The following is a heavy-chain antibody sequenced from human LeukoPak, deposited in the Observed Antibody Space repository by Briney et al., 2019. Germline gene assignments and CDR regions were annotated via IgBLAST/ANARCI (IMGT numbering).Heavy chain of an antibody. J-gene: IGHJ6*02. D-gene: IGHD6-25*01. Sequence: GGSLRLSCAASGFTFSSYAMTWVRQAPGKGLEWVSAISGSGVSTYYADSVKGRFTISRDNAKNSLYLQMNSLRAEDTAVYYCASLRAAEVQNYYYYGMDVWGQGTTVTVSS. CDR3: ASLRAAEVQNYYYYGMDV. CDR2: ISGSGVST. CDR1: GFTFSSYA. V-gene: IGHV3-23*01.